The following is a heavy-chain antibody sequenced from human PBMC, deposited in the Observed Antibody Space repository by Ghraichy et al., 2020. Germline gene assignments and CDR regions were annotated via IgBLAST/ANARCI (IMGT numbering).Heavy chain of an antibody. CDR2: ISYSGAA. V-gene: IGHV4-30-4*01. D-gene: IGHD5-24*01. CDR1: GDSISSDDYF. Sequence: SETLSLTCTVSGDSISSDDYFWNWIRQPPGKGLEWIGNISYSGAAHYNPSLKSRLTISVDTSKNQFSLRLSSVTAADTAVYHCVRGARYCVGYTGWFDPWGQGTLVTVSS. J-gene: IGHJ5*02. CDR3: VRGARYCVGYTGWFDP.